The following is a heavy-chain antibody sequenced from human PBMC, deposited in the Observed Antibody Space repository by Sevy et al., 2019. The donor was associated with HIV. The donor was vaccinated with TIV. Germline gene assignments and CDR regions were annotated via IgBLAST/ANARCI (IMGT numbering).Heavy chain of an antibody. CDR2: IYYRGST. J-gene: IGHJ3*02. Sequence: SETLSLTCTVSGGSISSSSYYWGWIRQPPGKGLEWIGSIYYRGSTYYNPSLKSRVTISVDTSKNQFALKLSSVTAAGTAVYYWARRRGLTYYGSKGGVAFDIWGQGTMVTVSS. D-gene: IGHD3-22*01. V-gene: IGHV4-39*01. CDR3: ARRRGLTYYGSKGGVAFDI. CDR1: GGSISSSSYY.